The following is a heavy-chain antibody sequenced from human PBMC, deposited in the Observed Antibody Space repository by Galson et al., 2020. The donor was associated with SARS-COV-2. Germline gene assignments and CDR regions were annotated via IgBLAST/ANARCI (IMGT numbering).Heavy chain of an antibody. V-gene: IGHV3-33*01. CDR2: IWYDGSNK. D-gene: IGHD3-10*01. CDR3: ARDLSGYYGMDV. J-gene: IGHJ6*02. CDR1: GFTFSSYG. Sequence: GGSLRLSCAASGFTFSSYGMHWVRQAPGKGLEWVAVIWYDGSNKYYAASVKGRFTISRDNSKNTLYLQMNSLRAEDTAVYYCARDLSGYYGMDVWGQGTTVTVSS.